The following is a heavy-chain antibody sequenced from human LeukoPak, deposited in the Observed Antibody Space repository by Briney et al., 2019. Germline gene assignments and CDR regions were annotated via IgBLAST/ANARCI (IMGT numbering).Heavy chain of an antibody. D-gene: IGHD3-22*01. V-gene: IGHV1-18*01. CDR1: GYTFTSYG. J-gene: IGHJ3*02. Sequence: GASVKVSCKASGYTFTSYGISWVRQAPGQGLEWMGWISAYNGNTNYAQKLQGRVTMTTDTSTSTAYMELRSLRSDDTAVYYCARDLRLYDSSGYYYVTHVPGAFDIWGQGTMVTVSS. CDR2: ISAYNGNT. CDR3: ARDLRLYDSSGYYYVTHVPGAFDI.